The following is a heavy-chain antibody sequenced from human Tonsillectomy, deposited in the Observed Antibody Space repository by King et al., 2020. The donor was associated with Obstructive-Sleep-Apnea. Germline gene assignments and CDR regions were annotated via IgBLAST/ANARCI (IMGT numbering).Heavy chain of an antibody. J-gene: IGHJ4*02. Sequence: VQLVESGGALVQPGRSLRLSCAASGFNFADYGMHWVRQSPGKGLELVSGIGLNSGSIGYVSSLKGRFTISRDNAKNSLYLQMDSLRPEDTALYYCAKSFSSGWYVPFDFWGQGTLVTVSS. CDR2: IGLNSGSI. D-gene: IGHD6-19*01. V-gene: IGHV3-9*01. CDR1: GFNFADYG. CDR3: AKSFSSGWYVPFDF.